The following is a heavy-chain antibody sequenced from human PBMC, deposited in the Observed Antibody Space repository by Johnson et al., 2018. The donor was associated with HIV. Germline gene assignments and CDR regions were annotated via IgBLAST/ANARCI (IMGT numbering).Heavy chain of an antibody. CDR1: GFTFSSYG. CDR2: IWYDGSNK. D-gene: IGHD3-22*01. CDR3: AKGDSSGYYLAAVDI. Sequence: VQLVESGGGVVQPGRSLRLSCAASGFTFSSYGMHWVRQAPGKGLEWVAVIWYDGSNKYYADSVKGRFTISRDNSKNTLYLQMNSLRAEDTAVYYCAKGDSSGYYLAAVDIWGQGTMVTVSS. V-gene: IGHV3-33*06. J-gene: IGHJ3*02.